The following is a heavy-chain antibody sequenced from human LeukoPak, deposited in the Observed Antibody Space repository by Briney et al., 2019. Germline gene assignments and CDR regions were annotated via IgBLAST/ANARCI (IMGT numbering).Heavy chain of an antibody. CDR3: ATLTTPGWFNP. D-gene: IGHD1-1*01. Sequence: SETLSLTCTVSGGSISSTSYYWGWIRQPPGKGLEWIGNIYYSGSTYYNPSLKSRVTISVDTSKNQFSLKLSSVTAADTAVYYCATLTTPGWFNPWGQGTLVAVSS. CDR1: GGSISSTSYY. CDR2: IYYSGST. J-gene: IGHJ5*02. V-gene: IGHV4-39*07.